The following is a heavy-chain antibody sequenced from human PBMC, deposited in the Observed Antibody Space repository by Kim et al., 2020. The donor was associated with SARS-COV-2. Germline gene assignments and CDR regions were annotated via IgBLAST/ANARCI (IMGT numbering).Heavy chain of an antibody. V-gene: IGHV1-3*01. J-gene: IGHJ4*02. CDR3: ARATGSGSYLLDF. Sequence: KYSAKSHGDATLTRDTSASTAYMGLSSLRSEDTALYYCARATGSGSYLLDFWGQGTLVTVSS. D-gene: IGHD3-10*01.